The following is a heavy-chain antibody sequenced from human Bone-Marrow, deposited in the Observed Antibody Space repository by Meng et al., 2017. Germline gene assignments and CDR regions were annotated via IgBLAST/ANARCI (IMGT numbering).Heavy chain of an antibody. V-gene: IGHV4-38-2*01. CDR2: IYHSGST. CDR3: ARAGGSYSRVTTPYYFDY. CDR1: GYSISSGYY. Sequence: SETLSLTCAVSGYSISSGYYWGWIRQPPGKGLEWIGSIYHSGSTYYNPSLKSRVTISVDTSKNQFSLKLSSVTAADTAVYYCARAGGSYSRVTTPYYFDYWGQGTLVTVSS. J-gene: IGHJ4*02. D-gene: IGHD1-26*01.